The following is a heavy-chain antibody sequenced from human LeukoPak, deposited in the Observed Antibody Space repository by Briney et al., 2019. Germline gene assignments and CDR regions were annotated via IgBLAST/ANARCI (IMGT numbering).Heavy chain of an antibody. J-gene: IGHJ5*02. V-gene: IGHV4-38-2*02. CDR2: IYHSGST. Sequence: SETLSLTCTVSGYSISSGYYWGWIRQPPGKGLEWIGSIYHSGSTYYNPSLKSRVTISVDTSKNQFSLKLSSVTAADTAVYYCASMEGITGIQPCTPHWFDPWGQGTLVTVSS. CDR1: GYSISSGYY. CDR3: ASMEGITGIQPCTPHWFDP. D-gene: IGHD5-18*01.